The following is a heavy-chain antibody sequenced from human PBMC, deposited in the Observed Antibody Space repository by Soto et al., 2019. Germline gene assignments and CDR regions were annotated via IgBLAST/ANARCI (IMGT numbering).Heavy chain of an antibody. CDR1: GDSITSSRYY. V-gene: IGHV4-39*01. CDR3: ARQTASIVRQGDFDY. CDR2: IYYSGST. D-gene: IGHD2-2*01. J-gene: IGHJ4*02. Sequence: KASETLSLTCSVSGDSITSSRYYWGWIRQTPQTGLEWIGSIYYSGSTFYNPSLKSRVTVSVDTSKNQFSLKLTSVSAADTSLYFCARQTASIVRQGDFDYWGQGTLVTVSS.